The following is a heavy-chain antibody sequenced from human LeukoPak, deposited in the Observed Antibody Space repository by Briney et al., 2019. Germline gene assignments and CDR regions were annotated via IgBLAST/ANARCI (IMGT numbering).Heavy chain of an antibody. CDR3: AREDRLSSSGSSSGHWFDP. D-gene: IGHD6-6*01. Sequence: SQTLSLTCAISGDSVSSNSAAWNWIRQSPSRGLEWLGRTYYRSKRYNDYAVSVKSRITINRDTSKNQFSLQLNSVTPEDTAVYYCAREDRLSSSGSSSGHWFDPWGQGTLVTVSS. V-gene: IGHV6-1*01. CDR2: TYYRSKRYN. J-gene: IGHJ5*02. CDR1: GDSVSSNSAA.